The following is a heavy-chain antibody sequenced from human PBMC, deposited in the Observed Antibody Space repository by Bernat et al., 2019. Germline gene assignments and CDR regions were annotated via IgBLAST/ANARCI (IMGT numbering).Heavy chain of an antibody. CDR1: GFTFSSYD. Sequence: EVQLVESGGGLVQPGGSLRLSCAASGFTFSSYDMHWVRQATGKGLEWVSAIGTAGDTYYPGSVKGRFTISRENAKNSLYLQMNSLRAGDTAVYYCARVLGWRYHGDSFYIWGPGKMVTVSS. V-gene: IGHV3-13*01. CDR2: IGTAGDT. J-gene: IGHJ3*02. CDR3: ARVLGWRYHGDSFYI. D-gene: IGHD2-2*01.